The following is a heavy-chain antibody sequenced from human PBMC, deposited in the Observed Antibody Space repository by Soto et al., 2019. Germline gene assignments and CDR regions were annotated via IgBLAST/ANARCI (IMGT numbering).Heavy chain of an antibody. CDR2: MNPNSGKT. V-gene: IGHV1-8*01. CDR3: ARGDCSGGSCIYYYGMDV. CDR1: GYTFTSYD. D-gene: IGHD2-15*01. J-gene: IGHJ6*02. Sequence: ASLKVSCKAAGYTFTSYDINCVRQATGQGLEWMGWMNPNSGKTGYAQKFQGRVTMTRNTSISTAYMELSSLRSEDTAVYYCARGDCSGGSCIYYYGMDVWGQGTTVTVSS.